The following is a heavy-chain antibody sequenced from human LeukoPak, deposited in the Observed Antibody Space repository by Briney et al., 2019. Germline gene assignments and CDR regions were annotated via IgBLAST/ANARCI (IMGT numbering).Heavy chain of an antibody. D-gene: IGHD1-26*01. V-gene: IGHV6-1*01. CDR1: GDSVSSSSAA. J-gene: IGHJ4*02. CDR3: ARDDVREGATLDY. Sequence: SQTLSLTCAISGDSVSSSSAAWNWIRQSPSRGLEWLGRTYYRSKWYNDYAVSVKSRITINPDTSKNQFSLQLNSVTPEDTAVYYCARDDVREGATLDYWDQGTLVTVSS. CDR2: TYYRSKWYN.